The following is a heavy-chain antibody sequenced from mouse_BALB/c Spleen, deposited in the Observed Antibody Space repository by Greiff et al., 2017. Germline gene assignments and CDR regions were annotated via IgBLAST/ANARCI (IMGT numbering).Heavy chain of an antibody. D-gene: IGHD2-2*01. CDR2: INSNGGST. Sequence: EVQGVESGGGLVQPGGSLKLSCAASGFTFSSYGMSWVRQTPDKRLELVATINSNGGSTYYPDSVKGRFTISRDNAKNTLYLQMSSLKSEDTAMYYCARDDGYDGGFDYWGQGTTLTVSS. CDR3: ARDDGYDGGFDY. V-gene: IGHV5-6-3*01. CDR1: GFTFSSYG. J-gene: IGHJ2*01.